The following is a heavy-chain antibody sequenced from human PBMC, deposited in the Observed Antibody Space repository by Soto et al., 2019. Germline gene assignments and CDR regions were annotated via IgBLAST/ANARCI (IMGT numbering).Heavy chain of an antibody. CDR1: GFTFTDYW. D-gene: IGHD3-16*01. Sequence: EVHLVESGGGLVQPGGSLRLSCAASGFTFTDYWIHWVRQSPGKGLVWVSHIHSDGATTTYADSVKGRFTISRDNARNTVSLQMIGLRAEDTAVYYCARGGIGSFDYWGQGALVSVSS. CDR2: IHSDGATT. CDR3: ARGGIGSFDY. J-gene: IGHJ4*02. V-gene: IGHV3-74*03.